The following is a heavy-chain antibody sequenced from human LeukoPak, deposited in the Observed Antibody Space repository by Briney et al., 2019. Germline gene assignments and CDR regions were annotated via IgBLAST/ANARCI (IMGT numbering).Heavy chain of an antibody. Sequence: SETLSLTCTVSGGSIRSSNYYWGWIRQPPGKGPEWIGTIYYSGNTYYNPSLKSRVTISVDTSKNQFSLNLSSVTAADTAVYYCARHGTDVLLWFGESSHFNYWGQGTLVTVSS. CDR1: GGSIRSSNYY. D-gene: IGHD3-10*01. CDR2: IYYSGNT. CDR3: ARHGTDVLLWFGESSHFNY. V-gene: IGHV4-39*01. J-gene: IGHJ4*02.